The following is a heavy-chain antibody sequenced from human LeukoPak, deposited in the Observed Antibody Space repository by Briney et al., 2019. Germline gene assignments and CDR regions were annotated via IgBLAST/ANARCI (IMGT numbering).Heavy chain of an antibody. J-gene: IGHJ4*02. Sequence: SETLSLTCTVPGGSISSYYWSWLRQPPGKGLEGIGYIYYSGSTNYNPSLKSRVTISVDTSKNQFSLKLSSVTAADTAVYYCARVDSSSWYYFDYWGQGTLVTVSS. CDR3: ARVDSSSWYYFDY. D-gene: IGHD6-13*01. V-gene: IGHV4-59*01. CDR1: GGSISSYY. CDR2: IYYSGST.